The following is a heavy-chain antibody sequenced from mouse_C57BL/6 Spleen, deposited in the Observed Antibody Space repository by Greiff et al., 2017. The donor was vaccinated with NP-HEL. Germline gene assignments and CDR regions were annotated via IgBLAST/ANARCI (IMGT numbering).Heavy chain of an antibody. V-gene: IGHV5-12*01. J-gene: IGHJ4*01. CDR1: GFTFSDYY. Sequence: EVKLVESGGGLVQPGGSLKLSCAASGFTFSDYYMYWVRQTPEKRLEWVAYISNGGGSTYYPDTVKGRFTISRDNAKNTLYLQMSRLKSEDTAMYDCARQGDDSSGYLYYYAMDYWGQGTSVTVSS. CDR3: ARQGDDSSGYLYYYAMDY. D-gene: IGHD3-2*02. CDR2: ISNGGGST.